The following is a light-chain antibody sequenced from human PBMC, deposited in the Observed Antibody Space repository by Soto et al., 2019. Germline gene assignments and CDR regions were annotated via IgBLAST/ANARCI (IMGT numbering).Light chain of an antibody. CDR3: QQYGSSPYN. CDR2: GAS. V-gene: IGKV3-20*01. J-gene: IGKJ2*01. Sequence: EIVLTQSAGTLSLSPGERATLSCRASQSVSSTYLAWYQHKPGQAPRLLIYGASSRATGIPDRFSGSGSGTDFTLTISRLEPVDFAVYYCQQYGSSPYNFGQGTKLEIK. CDR1: QSVSSTY.